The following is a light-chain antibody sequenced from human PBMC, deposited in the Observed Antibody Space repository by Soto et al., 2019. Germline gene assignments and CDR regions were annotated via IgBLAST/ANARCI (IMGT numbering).Light chain of an antibody. V-gene: IGLV2-14*01. CDR3: SSYTSSSRVV. Sequence: QSALTQPASVSGSPGQSITISCTGTSSDVGGYNYVSWYQQHPGKAPKLMICDVSNRPSGVSNRFSGSKSGNTASLTISGLQAEDEADYYCSSYTSSSRVVFGGGTKLTVL. J-gene: IGLJ2*01. CDR1: SSDVGGYNY. CDR2: DVS.